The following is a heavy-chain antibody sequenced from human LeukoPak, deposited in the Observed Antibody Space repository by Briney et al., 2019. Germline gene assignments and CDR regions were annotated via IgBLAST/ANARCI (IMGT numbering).Heavy chain of an antibody. CDR2: ISYSGST. J-gene: IGHJ2*01. CDR3: VRHVRADEAEYFDL. Sequence: SETLSLTCTVSGGSISRSSYYWGCIRQSPGKGLEWLGSISYSGSTYYNPPLKSRVTISVDTSKNQFSLKLSSVTAADTALYYCVRHVRADEAEYFDLWGRGTLVTVSS. D-gene: IGHD3-10*02. CDR1: GGSISRSSYY. V-gene: IGHV4-39*01.